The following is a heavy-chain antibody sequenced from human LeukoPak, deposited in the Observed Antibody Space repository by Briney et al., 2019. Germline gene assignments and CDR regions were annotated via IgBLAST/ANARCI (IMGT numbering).Heavy chain of an antibody. V-gene: IGHV1-69*04. J-gene: IGHJ5*02. CDR3: ARGATDLFDP. CDR1: GGTFSSYA. Sequence: ASVKVSCKASGGTFSSYAISWVRQAPGQGLEWMGRIIPILGIANYAQKFQGRVMITADKSTSTAYMELSSLRSEDTAVYYCARGATDLFDPWGQGTLVTVSS. CDR2: IIPILGIA.